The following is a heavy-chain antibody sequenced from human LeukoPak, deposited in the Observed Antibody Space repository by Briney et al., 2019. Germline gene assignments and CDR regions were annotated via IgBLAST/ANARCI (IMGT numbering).Heavy chain of an antibody. J-gene: IGHJ4*02. Sequence: SETLSLTCTVSGGSISSYYWSWIRQPAGKGLEWIGRIYTSGSTNYNPSLKSRVTISVDTSKNQFSLKLSSVTAADTAVYYCARVGGVVVAAAYYFDYWGQGTLVTVSS. D-gene: IGHD2-15*01. CDR1: GGSISSYY. V-gene: IGHV4-4*07. CDR2: IYTSGST. CDR3: ARVGGVVVAAAYYFDY.